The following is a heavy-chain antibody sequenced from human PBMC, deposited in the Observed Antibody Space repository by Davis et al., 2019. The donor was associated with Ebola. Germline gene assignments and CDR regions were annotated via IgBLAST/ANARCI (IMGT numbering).Heavy chain of an antibody. J-gene: IGHJ4*02. D-gene: IGHD6-19*01. CDR3: ARAPGSSGGFDY. Sequence: PGGSLRLSCAASGFTFSSYGMHWVRQAPGKGLEWVAVIWYDGSNKYYADSVKGRFTISRDNSKNTLYLQMNSLRAEDTAVYYCARAPGSSGGFDYWGQGTLVTVSS. V-gene: IGHV3-33*01. CDR2: IWYDGSNK. CDR1: GFTFSSYG.